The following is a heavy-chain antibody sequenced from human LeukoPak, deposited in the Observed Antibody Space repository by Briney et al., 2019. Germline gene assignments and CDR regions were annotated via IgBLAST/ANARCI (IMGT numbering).Heavy chain of an antibody. Sequence: VASVKVSCKASGGTFSSYAISWVRQAPGQGLEWMGRIIPILGIANYAQKFQRRVTITADKSTSTAYMELSSLRSEDTAVYYCARDPPYGDPYYFDYWGQGTLVTVSS. CDR2: IIPILGIA. D-gene: IGHD4-17*01. J-gene: IGHJ4*02. CDR1: GGTFSSYA. V-gene: IGHV1-69*04. CDR3: ARDPPYGDPYYFDY.